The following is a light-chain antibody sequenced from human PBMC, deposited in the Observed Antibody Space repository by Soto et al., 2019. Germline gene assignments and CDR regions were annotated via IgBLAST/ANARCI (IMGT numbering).Light chain of an antibody. CDR2: GNT. J-gene: IGLJ2*01. V-gene: IGLV1-40*01. CDR3: QSYDSSLSGSV. CDR1: SSNTGAGYD. Sequence: QSALTQPPSVSGAPGQRVTISCTGSSSNTGAGYDVHWYQQFPGTAPKLLIYGNTNRPSGVPDRFSGSKSGTSASLAITGLQAEDEADYYCQSYDSSLSGSVFGGGTKVTVL.